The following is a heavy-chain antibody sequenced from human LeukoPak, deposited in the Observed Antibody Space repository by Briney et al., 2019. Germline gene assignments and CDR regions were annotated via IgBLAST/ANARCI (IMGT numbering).Heavy chain of an antibody. CDR2: IYTSGST. D-gene: IGHD1-7*01. CDR1: GGSFSGYY. Sequence: PSETLSLTCAVYGGSFSGYYWSWIRQPAGKGLEWIGRIYTSGSTNYNPSLKSRVTMSVDTSKNQFSLKLSSVTAADTAVYYCARLELGWFDPWGQGTLVTVSS. J-gene: IGHJ5*02. V-gene: IGHV4-59*10. CDR3: ARLELGWFDP.